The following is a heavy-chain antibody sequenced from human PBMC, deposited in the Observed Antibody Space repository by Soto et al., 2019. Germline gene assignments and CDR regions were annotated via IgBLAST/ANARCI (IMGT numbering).Heavy chain of an antibody. CDR3: ARDEDIVIESGAHDAFHI. CDR1: GFTFRSHS. CDR2: ISRSNSYI. V-gene: IGHV3-21*01. Sequence: PGGSLRLSCAASGFTFRSHSMNWVRQAPGKGLEWVSSISRSNSYIYYADSVKGRFTISRDNAKNSLYLQMNSLRAEDTALYYCARDEDIVIESGAHDAFHIWGQGTMVPVSS. J-gene: IGHJ3*02. D-gene: IGHD2-2*01.